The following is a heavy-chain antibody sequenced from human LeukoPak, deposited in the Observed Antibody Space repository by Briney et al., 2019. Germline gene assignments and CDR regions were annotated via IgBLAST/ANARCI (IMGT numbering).Heavy chain of an antibody. CDR1: GFTFSNYW. D-gene: IGHD6-6*01. CDR3: ARVSSSMGGAADY. V-gene: IGHV3-74*01. CDR2: INSDGINT. Sequence: GSLRLSCAASGFTFSNYWMHWVRQAPGKGLVWVSRINSDGINTSYADSVKGRFTISRDNAKNSVYLEMNSLRAEDTAVYYCARVSSSMGGAADYWGQGTLVTVSS. J-gene: IGHJ4*02.